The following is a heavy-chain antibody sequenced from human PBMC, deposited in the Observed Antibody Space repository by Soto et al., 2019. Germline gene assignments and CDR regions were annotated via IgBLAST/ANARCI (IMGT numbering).Heavy chain of an antibody. V-gene: IGHV4-39*01. D-gene: IGHD3-22*01. CDR1: GGSIKNNIYY. J-gene: IGHJ4*02. Sequence: PSETLSPTCSVSGGSIKNNIYYWGWIRQPPGKGLEWIATVHYSGSTYYTPSLKNRVTISADTSNNQFSLRLNSVTAADTAVYYCARQHYYDSSGYYTWNWGQGTLVTVSS. CDR3: ARQHYYDSSGYYTWN. CDR2: VHYSGST.